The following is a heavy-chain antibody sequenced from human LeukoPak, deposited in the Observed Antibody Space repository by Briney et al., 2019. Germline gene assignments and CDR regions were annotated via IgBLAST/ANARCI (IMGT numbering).Heavy chain of an antibody. CDR2: IISILGIA. CDR3: ASSCSSTSCYGEDYYYYGMDV. CDR1: GGTFSSYA. Sequence: GASVKVSCKASGGTFSSYAISWVRQAPGQGLEWMGRIISILGIANYAQKFQGRVTITADKSTSTAYMELSSLRSEDTAVYYCASSCSSTSCYGEDYYYYGMDVWGQGTTVTVSS. V-gene: IGHV1-69*04. D-gene: IGHD2-2*01. J-gene: IGHJ6*02.